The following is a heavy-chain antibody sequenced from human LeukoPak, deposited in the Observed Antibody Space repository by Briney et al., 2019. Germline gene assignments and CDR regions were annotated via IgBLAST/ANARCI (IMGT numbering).Heavy chain of an antibody. D-gene: IGHD4-17*01. CDR2: IRSKANSYAT. V-gene: IGHV3-73*01. CDR3: TRPLISDYGDYVNY. Sequence: GGSLRLSCAASGFTFSGSAMHWVRQASGKGLEWVGRIRSKANSYATAYAASVKGRFTISRDDSKNTAYLQMNSLKTGDTAVYYCTRPLISDYGDYVNYWGQGTLVTVSS. CDR1: GFTFSGSA. J-gene: IGHJ4*02.